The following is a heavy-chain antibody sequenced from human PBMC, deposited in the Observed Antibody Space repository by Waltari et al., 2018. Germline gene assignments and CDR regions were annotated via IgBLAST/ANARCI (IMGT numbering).Heavy chain of an antibody. Sequence: EVQLVESGGGLVQPGRSLSLSCAASGFTFDDYAMHWVRQAPGKGLEWVSGISWNSGSIGYADSVKGRFTISRDNAKNSLYLQMNSLRAEDTALYYCAKDLDGRITMVFGIWGQGTLVTVSS. J-gene: IGHJ4*02. CDR2: ISWNSGSI. D-gene: IGHD3-10*01. CDR3: AKDLDGRITMVFGI. V-gene: IGHV3-9*01. CDR1: GFTFDDYA.